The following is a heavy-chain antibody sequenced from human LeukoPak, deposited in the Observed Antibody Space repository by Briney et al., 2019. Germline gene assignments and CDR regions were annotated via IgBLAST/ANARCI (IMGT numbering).Heavy chain of an antibody. V-gene: IGHV3-30*02. D-gene: IGHD3-3*01. Sequence: GGSLRLSCAASGFTFSTYGIHWVRQAPGKGLEWVAFIRYDGSNKYYADSVKGRFTISRDNSKNTLYLQMDTLRAEDTAVYYCAKGSTVFGVVIRTYLDYWGQGTLVTVSS. CDR1: GFTFSTYG. CDR2: IRYDGSNK. J-gene: IGHJ4*02. CDR3: AKGSTVFGVVIRTYLDY.